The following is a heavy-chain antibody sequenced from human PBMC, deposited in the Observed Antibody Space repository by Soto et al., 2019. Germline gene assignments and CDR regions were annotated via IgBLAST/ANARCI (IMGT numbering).Heavy chain of an antibody. D-gene: IGHD3-10*01. Sequence: GGSLRLSCAASGFTFSSYAMHWVRQAPGKGLEWVAVISYDGSNKYYADSVKGRFTISRDNSKNTLYLQMNSLRAEDTAVYYCARGRGYGSGTTSNWFDPWGQGTLVTVSS. CDR2: ISYDGSNK. V-gene: IGHV3-30-3*01. J-gene: IGHJ5*02. CDR1: GFTFSSYA. CDR3: ARGRGYGSGTTSNWFDP.